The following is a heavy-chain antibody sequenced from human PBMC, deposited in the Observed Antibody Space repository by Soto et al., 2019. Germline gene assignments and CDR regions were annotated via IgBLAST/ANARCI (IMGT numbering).Heavy chain of an antibody. CDR2: ISYDGSNK. CDR1: GFTFSSYA. Sequence: GGSLRLSCAASGFTFSSYAMHWVRQAPGKGLEWVAVISYDGSNKYYADSVKGRFTISRDNSKNTLYLQMNSLRAEDTDVYYCARDSAPTYYYDSSGYYYGTGAFDIWGQGTMVTVSS. V-gene: IGHV3-30-3*01. CDR3: ARDSAPTYYYDSSGYYYGTGAFDI. J-gene: IGHJ3*02. D-gene: IGHD3-22*01.